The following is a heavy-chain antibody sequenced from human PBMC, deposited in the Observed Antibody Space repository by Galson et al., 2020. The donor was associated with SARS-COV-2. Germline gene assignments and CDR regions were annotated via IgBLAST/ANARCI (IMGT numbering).Heavy chain of an antibody. J-gene: IGHJ5*02. CDR2: INHSGST. D-gene: IGHD3-3*01. CDR3: ARGKNNPHVTIFGVVIRRFGP. Sequence: SQTLSLTCAVYGGSLSGYYWSWIRQPPGKGLEWIGEINHSGSTNYNPSLKSRVTISVDTSKNQFPLKLSSVTAADTAVYYFARGKNNPHVTIFGVVIRRFGPWGQGTLVTVSS. CDR1: GGSLSGYY. V-gene: IGHV4-34*01.